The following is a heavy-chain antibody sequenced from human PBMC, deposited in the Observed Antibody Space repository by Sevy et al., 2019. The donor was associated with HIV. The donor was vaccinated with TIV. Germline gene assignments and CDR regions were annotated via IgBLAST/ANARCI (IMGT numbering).Heavy chain of an antibody. D-gene: IGHD6-6*01. CDR2: MNPNSGNT. V-gene: IGHV1-8*01. J-gene: IGHJ4*02. CDR3: ARGRYGPLGTYSSSYYFDY. CDR1: GYTFTSYD. Sequence: ASVKVSCKASGYTFTSYDINWVRQATGQGLEWMGWMNPNSGNTGYAQKFQGRVTMTRNTSGSTAYMELSSLRSEDTAVYYCARGRYGPLGTYSSSYYFDYWGQGTLVTVSS.